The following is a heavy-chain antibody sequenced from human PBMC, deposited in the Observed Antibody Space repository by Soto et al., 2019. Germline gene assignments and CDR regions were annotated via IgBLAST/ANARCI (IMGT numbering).Heavy chain of an antibody. CDR1: RFTLIIDA. V-gene: IGHV3-23*01. CDR2: ISGRGDRT. D-gene: IGHD3-16*01. CDR3: AKEPGYICGFGPYSFDV. J-gene: IGHJ3*01. Sequence: GVSLRLCXAVSRFTLIIDAMNCVRQAPGKGLEWVSVISGRGDRTSYAESVKGRFTISRDDSKNTLYLQMNSLGAEDTAVYYCAKEPGYICGFGPYSFDVWGQGTMVTVSS.